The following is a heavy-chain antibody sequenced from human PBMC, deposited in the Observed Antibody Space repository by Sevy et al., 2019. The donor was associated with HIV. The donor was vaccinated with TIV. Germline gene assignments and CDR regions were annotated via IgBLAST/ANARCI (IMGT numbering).Heavy chain of an antibody. J-gene: IGHJ6*02. V-gene: IGHV3-48*02. CDR3: AGGGGSYDFWSGYSGGMDV. Sequence: GGSLRLSCAASGFTFSSYSMNWVRQAPGKGLEWVSYISSSSSTIYYADSVKGRFTISRDNAKNSLYLQMNSLRDEDTAVYYCAGGGGSYDFWSGYSGGMDVWGQGTTVTVSS. CDR2: ISSSSSTI. D-gene: IGHD3-3*01. CDR1: GFTFSSYS.